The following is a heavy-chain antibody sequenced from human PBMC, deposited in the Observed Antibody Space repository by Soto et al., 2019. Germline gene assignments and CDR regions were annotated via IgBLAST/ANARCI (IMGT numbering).Heavy chain of an antibody. Sequence: GEYLKISCKGSGYSFTSYCIGWVRQMPGKGLECMGIIYPGDSDTRYSPSFQGQVTISADKSISTAYLQWSSLKASDTAMYYCARHPPLHFGELSLRGNWFDPWGQGTLVTVSS. J-gene: IGHJ5*02. V-gene: IGHV5-51*01. CDR1: GYSFTSYC. CDR2: IYPGDSDT. D-gene: IGHD3-16*02. CDR3: ARHPPLHFGELSLRGNWFDP.